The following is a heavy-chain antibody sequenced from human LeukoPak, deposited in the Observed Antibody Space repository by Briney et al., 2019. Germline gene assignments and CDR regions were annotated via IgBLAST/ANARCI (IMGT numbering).Heavy chain of an antibody. D-gene: IGHD3-3*01. V-gene: IGHV4-59*01. J-gene: IGHJ6*02. CDR1: GGSISSYY. CDR3: ARSTIRYYGMDV. Sequence: SETLSLTCTVSGGSISSYYWSWIRQPPGKGLEWIGYIYYSGSTNYNPSLNGRVTISVDTSKNQFSLKLSSVTAADTAVYDCARSTIRYYGMDVWGQGTTVTVSS. CDR2: IYYSGST.